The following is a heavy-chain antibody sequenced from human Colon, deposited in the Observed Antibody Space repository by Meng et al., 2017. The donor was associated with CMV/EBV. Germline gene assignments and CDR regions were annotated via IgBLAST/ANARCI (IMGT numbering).Heavy chain of an antibody. D-gene: IGHD5-12*01. V-gene: IGHV3-66*01. Sequence: EVQLVESGXGLVQPGEXLRLSCASSGFTVNRNYMSWVRQAPGKGLEWVSLIHSGGNTYYADSVKGRFTISRDNAKNSLYLEVNSLRAEDTAVYYCVRNPSLRSPPDYWGQGILVTVSS. CDR2: IHSGGNT. CDR1: GFTVNRNY. CDR3: VRNPSLRSPPDY. J-gene: IGHJ4*02.